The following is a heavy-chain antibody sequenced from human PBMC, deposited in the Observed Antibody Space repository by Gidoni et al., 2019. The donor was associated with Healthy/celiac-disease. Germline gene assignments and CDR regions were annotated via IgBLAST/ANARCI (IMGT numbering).Heavy chain of an antibody. CDR3: AREGKYQLLNFYYGMDV. V-gene: IGHV3-11*01. CDR1: GFTFSDYY. D-gene: IGHD2-2*01. CDR2: ISSSGSTI. Sequence: QVQLVESGGGLVKPGGSLRLPCAASGFTFSDYYMSWIRQAPVKGLEWVSYISSSGSTIYYADSVKGRFTISRDNAKNSLYLQMNSLRAEDTAVYYCAREGKYQLLNFYYGMDVWGQGTTVTVSS. J-gene: IGHJ6*02.